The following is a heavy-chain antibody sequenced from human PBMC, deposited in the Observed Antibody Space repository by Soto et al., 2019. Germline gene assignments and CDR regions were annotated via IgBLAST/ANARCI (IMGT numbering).Heavy chain of an antibody. Sequence: ETLSRTDRMCGGAVIPRTNDHVGFRHLPGKKMEWIGSIYYSGSTYYNPSLKSRVTISVDTSKNQFSLKMSSVTAADTAVYYCARWFFFLFNDCDHYVIYF. J-gene: IGHJ1*01. CDR1: GGAVIPRTND. CDR3: ARWFFFLFNDCDHYVIYF. CDR2: IYYSGST. V-gene: IGHV4-39*01. D-gene: IGHD1-1*01.